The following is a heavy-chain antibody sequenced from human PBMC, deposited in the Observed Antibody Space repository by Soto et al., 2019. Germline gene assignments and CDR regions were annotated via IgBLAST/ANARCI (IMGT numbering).Heavy chain of an antibody. D-gene: IGHD6-6*01. CDR2: ISWDGTIT. J-gene: IGHJ4*02. CDR3: KAEYTDSSDPVDHTSYLEY. Sequence: EVHLVESGGAGVQPGGSLRLSCAASGFTFDDFTMHWVRQVPGKALEWVSLISWDGTITHYADSVAGRFTISRDNSENSLSLKITNLRTEDSALYFSKAEYTDSSDPVDHTSYLEYWGQGTLVTVSS. CDR1: GFTFDDFT. V-gene: IGHV3-43*01.